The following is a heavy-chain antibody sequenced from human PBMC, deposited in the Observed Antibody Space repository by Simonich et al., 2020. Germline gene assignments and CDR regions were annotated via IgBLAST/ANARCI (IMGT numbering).Heavy chain of an antibody. CDR3: ARAGSPLGVGNDAFDI. V-gene: IGHV3-33*01. CDR1: GFTFSSYG. D-gene: IGHD2-21*01. J-gene: IGHJ3*02. Sequence: QVQLVESGGGVVQPGRSLRLSCAASGFTFSSYGMHWVRQAPGKGLEWVAGIWYDGINKYYADYVKGRFTISRDNSKNTLYLQMNSRRAEDTAVYYCARAGSPLGVGNDAFDIWGQGRMVTVSS. CDR2: IWYDGINK.